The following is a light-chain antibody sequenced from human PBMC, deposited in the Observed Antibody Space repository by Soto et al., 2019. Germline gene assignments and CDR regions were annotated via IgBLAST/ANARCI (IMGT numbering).Light chain of an antibody. CDR3: QQYGSSPIT. J-gene: IGKJ5*01. Sequence: EIVLTQSPATLSLSPGERATLSCGASQSVSGSCIDWYQQKPGLAPRLLMYDASTRATGIPDRFSGSGSGTDFTLTISRLEPEDFAVYYCQQYGSSPITFGQGTRLEIK. CDR1: QSVSGSC. V-gene: IGKV3D-20*01. CDR2: DAS.